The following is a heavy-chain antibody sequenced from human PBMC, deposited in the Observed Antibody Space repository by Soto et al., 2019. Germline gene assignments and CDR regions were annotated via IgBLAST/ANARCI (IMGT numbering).Heavy chain of an antibody. CDR2: IWYDGSNK. V-gene: IGHV3-33*01. Sequence: GGSLSLSCAASGFTFSSYGMHWVRQAPGKGLEWVAVIWYDGSNKYYADSVKGRFTISRDNSKNTLYLQMNSLRAEDTAVYYCARERYSSSSVYYYYGMDVWGQGTTVTVSS. D-gene: IGHD6-6*01. CDR3: ARERYSSSSVYYYYGMDV. CDR1: GFTFSSYG. J-gene: IGHJ6*02.